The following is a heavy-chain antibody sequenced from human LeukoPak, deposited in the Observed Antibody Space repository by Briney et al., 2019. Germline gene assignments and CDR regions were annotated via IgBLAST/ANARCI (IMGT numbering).Heavy chain of an antibody. D-gene: IGHD2-15*01. CDR1: GYRFTTYW. J-gene: IGHJ4*02. CDR2: IYPGDSDA. V-gene: IGHV5-51*01. Sequence: GESLKISCKGSGYRFTTYWVGWVRQLPGKGLEWMGIIYPGDSDARYSPSLQGRVTISADKSISTAYLQWSTLRASDTAIYYCATPTLGSIGEYLFDYWGQGTLVTVSS. CDR3: ATPTLGSIGEYLFDY.